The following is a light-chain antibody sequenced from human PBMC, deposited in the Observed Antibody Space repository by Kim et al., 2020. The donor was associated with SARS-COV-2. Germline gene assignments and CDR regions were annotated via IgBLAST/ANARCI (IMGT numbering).Light chain of an antibody. Sequence: GQSITISCTGTSDDVGAFNYVSWYQQHPGKVSRLVIHDVSRRPSGISDRFSGSKSGNMASLTISGLQPEDEADYYCISFTRDYTMIFGGGTRLTVL. V-gene: IGLV2-14*03. CDR3: ISFTRDYTMI. CDR2: DVS. J-gene: IGLJ2*01. CDR1: SDDVGAFNY.